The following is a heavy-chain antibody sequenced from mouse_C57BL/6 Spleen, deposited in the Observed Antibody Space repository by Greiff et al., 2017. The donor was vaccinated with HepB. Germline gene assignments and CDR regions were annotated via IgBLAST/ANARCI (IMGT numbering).Heavy chain of an antibody. CDR2: ISSCGDYI. Sequence: EVKVVESGAGLVKPGGSLKLSCAASGFTFSSYAMSWVRQTPEKRLEWVAYISSCGDYIYYADTVKGRFTISRDNARNTLDLQMSSLRSEDTAMYYCTRHYDGSSYENAMDDWGQGTSVTVSA. D-gene: IGHD1-1*01. CDR3: TRHYDGSSYENAMDD. V-gene: IGHV5-9-1*02. J-gene: IGHJ4*01. CDR1: GFTFSSYA.